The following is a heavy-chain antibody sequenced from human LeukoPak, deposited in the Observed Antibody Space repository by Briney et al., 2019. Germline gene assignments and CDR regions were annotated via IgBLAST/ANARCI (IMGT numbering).Heavy chain of an antibody. J-gene: IGHJ4*02. CDR3: ARGGSGYPLDY. V-gene: IGHV4-59*01. D-gene: IGHD3-22*01. CDR1: SGSMSSYY. CDR2: IYYTGVT. Sequence: SETLSLTCAVSSGSMSSYYWSWIRQPPGKGLEWIGYIYYTGVTNYSPSLKRRLTISLDTAMKQFSLNLRSVTAADTAMYYCARGGSGYPLDYWDQGTLVTVSS.